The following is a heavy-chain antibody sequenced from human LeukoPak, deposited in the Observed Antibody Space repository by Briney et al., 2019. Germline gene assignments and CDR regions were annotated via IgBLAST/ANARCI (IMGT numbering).Heavy chain of an antibody. CDR2: IWYDGSNK. D-gene: IGHD6-19*01. J-gene: IGHJ4*02. Sequence: GGSLRLSCAASGFTFSTYSMNWVRQAPGKGLEWVAVIWYDGSNKYYADSVKGRFTISRDNSENTLYLQMNSLRAEDTAVYYCARDKQWLATDYWGQGTLVTVSS. CDR1: GFTFSTYS. V-gene: IGHV3-33*08. CDR3: ARDKQWLATDY.